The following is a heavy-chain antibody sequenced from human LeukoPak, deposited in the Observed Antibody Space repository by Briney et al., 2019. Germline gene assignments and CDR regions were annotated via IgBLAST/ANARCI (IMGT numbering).Heavy chain of an antibody. CDR2: IQYTGST. D-gene: IGHD5-18*01. J-gene: IGHJ6*03. Sequence: PSETLSLTCTVSGGPINSFYYSWIRQPPGKGLEWIGYIQYTGSTNYNPSLRRRVDMSIDTSKKEVSLTLNSVTAADTAVYYCARGGHTYGDYYYYYMDVWGKGTTVTVSS. CDR3: ARGGHTYGDYYYYYMDV. CDR1: GGPINSFY. V-gene: IGHV4-59*01.